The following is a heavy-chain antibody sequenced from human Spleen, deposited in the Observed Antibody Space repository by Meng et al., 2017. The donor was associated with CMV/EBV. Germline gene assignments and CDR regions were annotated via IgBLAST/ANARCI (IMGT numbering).Heavy chain of an antibody. CDR3: ARLYYDILTGYYILDY. V-gene: IGHV6-1*01. CDR2: TYYRSKWYN. Sequence: QVQLQQSGPGLVKPSXTLSLTCXXSGXXXSSNSAAWNWIRQSPSRGLEWLGRTYYRSKWYNDYAVSVKSRITINPDTSKNQFSLQLNSVTPEDTAVYYCARLYYDILTGYYILDYWGQGTLVTVSS. D-gene: IGHD3-9*01. J-gene: IGHJ4*02. CDR1: GXXXSSNSAA.